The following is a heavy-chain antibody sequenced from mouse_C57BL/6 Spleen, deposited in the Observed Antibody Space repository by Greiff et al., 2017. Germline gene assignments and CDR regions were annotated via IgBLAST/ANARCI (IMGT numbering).Heavy chain of an antibody. CDR2: ISDGGSYT. CDR3: ARDRDDYDYFDY. J-gene: IGHJ2*01. V-gene: IGHV5-4*01. D-gene: IGHD2-4*01. Sequence: EVKVVESGGGLVKPGGSLKLSCAASGFTFSSYAMSWVRQTPEKRLEWVATISDGGSYTYYPDNVKGRFTISRDNAKNNLYLQMSHLKSEDTAMYYCARDRDDYDYFDYWGQGTTLTVSS. CDR1: GFTFSSYA.